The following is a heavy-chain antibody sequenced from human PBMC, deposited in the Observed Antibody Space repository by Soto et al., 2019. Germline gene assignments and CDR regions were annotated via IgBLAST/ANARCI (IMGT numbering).Heavy chain of an antibody. CDR1: GGSISSSNW. V-gene: IGHV4-4*02. D-gene: IGHD6-6*01. Sequence: QVQLQESGPGLVKPSGTLSLTCAVSGGSISSSNWWSWVRQPPGKGLEWIGEIYHSGSTNYNPSLKSRVTISVDTSKNQFSLKLSSVTAADTAVYYCARVPSSSGAENWFDPWGQGTLVTVSS. CDR2: IYHSGST. J-gene: IGHJ5*02. CDR3: ARVPSSSGAENWFDP.